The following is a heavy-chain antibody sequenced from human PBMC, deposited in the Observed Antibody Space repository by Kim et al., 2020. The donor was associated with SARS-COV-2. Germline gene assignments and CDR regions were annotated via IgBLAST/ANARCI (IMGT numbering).Heavy chain of an antibody. D-gene: IGHD3-3*01. CDR3: ARRDFWSTYPFDY. CDR1: GFTFSRYA. CDR2: ISSDGTIQ. Sequence: GGSLRLSCATSGFTFSRYALHWVRQAPGRGLEWVAVISSDGTIQHYVDSVKGRFTISRDNSKNTIFLQMNSLTPDATAVYYCARRDFWSTYPFDYWGQGT. J-gene: IGHJ4*02. V-gene: IGHV3-30-3*01.